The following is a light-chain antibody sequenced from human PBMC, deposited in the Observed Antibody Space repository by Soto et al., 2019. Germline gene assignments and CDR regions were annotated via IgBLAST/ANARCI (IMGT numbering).Light chain of an antibody. CDR1: SGDIGSYNR. CDR3: SSYSTIGAEVH. J-gene: IGLJ2*01. CDR2: EVT. V-gene: IGLV2-14*01. Sequence: QSALTQPASVSGSPGQSITISCTGTSGDIGSYNRVSWYQQHPGKAPKLIIYEVTDRPSGVSNRFSGSKSGNTASLTISGLQAEDEAEYYCSSYSTIGAEVHFGGGTKLTVL.